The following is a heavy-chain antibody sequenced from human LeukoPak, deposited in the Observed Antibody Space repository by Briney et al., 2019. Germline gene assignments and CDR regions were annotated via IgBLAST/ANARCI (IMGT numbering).Heavy chain of an antibody. CDR3: AKGLVGTEYFQH. J-gene: IGHJ1*01. CDR2: ISGSGGGT. D-gene: IGHD2-8*02. CDR1: GFTFSSYT. V-gene: IGHV3-23*01. Sequence: GGSLRLSCAASGFTFSSYTMSWVRQAPGKGLEWISTISGSGGGTYYADSVKGRFTISRDNSKNTLSLQMNSLRAEDTAVYHCAKGLVGTEYFQHWGQGTLVTVSS.